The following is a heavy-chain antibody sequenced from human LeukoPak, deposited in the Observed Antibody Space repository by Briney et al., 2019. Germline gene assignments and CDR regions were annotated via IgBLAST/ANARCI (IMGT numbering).Heavy chain of an antibody. V-gene: IGHV3-30*02. D-gene: IGHD6-6*01. CDR2: IQYDGSNE. CDR1: GFTFSSYG. CDR3: VRVIAARPGDYFDY. Sequence: PGGSLRLSCAASGFTFSSYGMHWVRQAPGKGLEWVAYIQYDGSNEQYADSVKGRFSISRDSSKNILYLQMNSLRAEDTAVYYCVRVIAARPGDYFDYWGQRTLVTVSS. J-gene: IGHJ4*02.